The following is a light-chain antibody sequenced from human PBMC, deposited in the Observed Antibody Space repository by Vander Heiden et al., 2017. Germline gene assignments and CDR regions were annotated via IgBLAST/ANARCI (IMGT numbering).Light chain of an antibody. V-gene: IGLV3-25*03. CDR1: EVQKQY. CDR2: KER. J-gene: IGLJ3*02. Sequence: SYELTHPPPLSLSPGQTARITCSGDEVQKQYGDWNQQRAGQAPVLVIYKERERRSGTPERFSGASSGTTDTLTISGVQAEDEADYYCQSADSSGTYRVFGGGTKLTVL. CDR3: QSADSSGTYRV.